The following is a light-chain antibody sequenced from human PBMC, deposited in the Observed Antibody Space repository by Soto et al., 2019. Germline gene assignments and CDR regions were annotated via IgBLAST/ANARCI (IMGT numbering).Light chain of an antibody. Sequence: QSALTRPASVSGSPGQSITISCTGTSSDVGAYNYVSWYQQHPGKAPKLMIYDVSNRPSGVSNRFSGSKSGNTASLTISGLQAEDEADYYCSSYTSNSTLYVFGTGTKVTVL. CDR3: SSYTSNSTLYV. V-gene: IGLV2-14*01. J-gene: IGLJ1*01. CDR1: SSDVGAYNY. CDR2: DVS.